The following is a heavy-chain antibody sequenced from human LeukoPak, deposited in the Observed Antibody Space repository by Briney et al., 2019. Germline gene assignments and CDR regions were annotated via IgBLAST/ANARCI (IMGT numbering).Heavy chain of an antibody. CDR3: ASTLDY. CDR2: ISYDGSNK. V-gene: IGHV3-30*04. J-gene: IGHJ4*02. Sequence: GGSLRLSCAASGFTFSSYAMHWVRQAPGKGLEWVAVISYDGSNKYYANSVKGRFTISRDNSKNTLYLQMNSLRAEGTAVYYCASTLDYWGQGTLVTVSS. CDR1: GFTFSSYA.